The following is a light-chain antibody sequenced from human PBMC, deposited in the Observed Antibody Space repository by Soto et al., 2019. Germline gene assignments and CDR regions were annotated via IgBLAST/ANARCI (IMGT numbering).Light chain of an antibody. J-gene: IGKJ2*01. CDR2: SGS. CDR3: MQTLQTPS. Sequence: DIVMTQSPLSLPVTPGEPASISCRSSQSLLHSNGYTYLDWYLQKPGQSPQLLIYSGSNRASGVPDRFSGSGSGTDFTLKISRVEAEDVGVYYCMQTLQTPSFGQGTKLEIK. V-gene: IGKV2-28*01. CDR1: QSLLHSNGYTY.